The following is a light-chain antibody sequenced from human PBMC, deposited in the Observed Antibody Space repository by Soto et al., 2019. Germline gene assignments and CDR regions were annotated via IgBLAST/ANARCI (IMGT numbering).Light chain of an antibody. CDR1: QSISSSF. V-gene: IGKV3D-20*02. Sequence: EIVMTQSPATLSVSPGERASLSCGASQSISSSFLAWYQQKPGQAPRLLIYGASSRATGIPDRFSGSGSGTDFTLTISRLEPEDFAVYYCQQRSNWPLTFGGGTKVDIK. CDR3: QQRSNWPLT. CDR2: GAS. J-gene: IGKJ4*01.